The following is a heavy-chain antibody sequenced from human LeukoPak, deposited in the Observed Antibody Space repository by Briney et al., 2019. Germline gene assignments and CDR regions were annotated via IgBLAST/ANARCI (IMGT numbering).Heavy chain of an antibody. V-gene: IGHV3-23*01. CDR2: ISGGGGST. J-gene: IGHJ4*02. Sequence: GGSLRLSCAASGFTFSSYAMSWVRQAPGKGLGWVSAISGGGGSTYYADSVKGRFTISRDNAKNSLYLQMSSLRAEDTAVYYCATAGFDHWGQGTLVAVSS. CDR3: ATAGFDH. CDR1: GFTFSSYA.